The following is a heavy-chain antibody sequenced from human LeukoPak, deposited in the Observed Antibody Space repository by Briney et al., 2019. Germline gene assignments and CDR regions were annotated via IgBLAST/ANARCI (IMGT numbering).Heavy chain of an antibody. CDR1: GGSIDSTNW. D-gene: IGHD3-16*02. J-gene: IGHJ4*02. CDR3: ARSHDHLWGNYPDY. V-gene: IGHV4/OR15-8*01. Sequence: SQTLSLTCDVSGGSIDSTNWWNWVRQPPGKGLEWIGEIHHDGRINYNPSLKSRVTLSVDKSKNQFSLRLNSVTAADTAMYYCARSHDHLWGNYPDYWGQGTLVTVSS. CDR2: IHHDGRI.